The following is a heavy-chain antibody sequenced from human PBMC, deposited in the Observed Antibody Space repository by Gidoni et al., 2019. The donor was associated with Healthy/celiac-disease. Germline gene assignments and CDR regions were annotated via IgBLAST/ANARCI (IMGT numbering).Heavy chain of an antibody. J-gene: IGHJ3*02. CDR3: ASYSSSWFDAFDI. Sequence: QVQLQESGPGLVKPSETLSLTCTVPGGSISSYYWSWIRQPPGKGLEWIGYIYYSGSTNYNPSLKSRVTISVDTSKNQFSLKLSSVTAADTAVYYCASYSSSWFDAFDIWGQGTMVTVSS. CDR2: IYYSGST. D-gene: IGHD6-13*01. CDR1: GGSISSYY. V-gene: IGHV4-59*01.